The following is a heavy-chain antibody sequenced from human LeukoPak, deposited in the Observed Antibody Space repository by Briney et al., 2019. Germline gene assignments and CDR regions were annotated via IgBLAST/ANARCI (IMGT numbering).Heavy chain of an antibody. CDR1: GYTSTSYY. Sequence: GASVKVSCKASGYTSTSYYMHWVRQAPGQGLEWMGIINPSGGSTSYAQKFQGRVTMTRDTSTSTVYMELSSLRSEDTAVYYCARDKGPYCSGGSCPYYYYYGMDVWGQGTTVTVSS. V-gene: IGHV1-46*01. J-gene: IGHJ6*02. CDR2: INPSGGST. D-gene: IGHD2-15*01. CDR3: ARDKGPYCSGGSCPYYYYYGMDV.